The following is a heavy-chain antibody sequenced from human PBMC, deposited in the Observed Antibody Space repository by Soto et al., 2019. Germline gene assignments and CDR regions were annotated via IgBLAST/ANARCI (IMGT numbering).Heavy chain of an antibody. J-gene: IGHJ6*02. CDR3: ARSGPLHYYDSSGPAGAYYGMDV. Sequence: PGGSLRLSCAASGFTFSAYWMSWIRQAPGKGLEWVSYISSSGSTIYYADSVKGRFTISRDNAKNSLYLQMNSLRAEDTAVYYCARSGPLHYYDSSGPAGAYYGMDVWGQGTTVTVSS. CDR1: GFTFSAYW. V-gene: IGHV3-11*01. CDR2: ISSSGSTI. D-gene: IGHD3-22*01.